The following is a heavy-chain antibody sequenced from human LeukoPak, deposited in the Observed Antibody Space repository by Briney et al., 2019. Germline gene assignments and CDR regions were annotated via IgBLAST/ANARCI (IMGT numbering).Heavy chain of an antibody. D-gene: IGHD5-12*01. V-gene: IGHV3-11*04. CDR2: ISSSGSTI. J-gene: IGHJ6*03. Sequence: PGGSLRLSCAASGFTFSDYYMSWIRQAPGKGLEWVSYISSSGSTIYYADSVKGRFTISRDNAKNSLYLQMNSLRAEDTAVYYCARVATRFYYYYYYMDVWGKGTTVTVSS. CDR3: ARVATRFYYYYYYMDV. CDR1: GFTFSDYY.